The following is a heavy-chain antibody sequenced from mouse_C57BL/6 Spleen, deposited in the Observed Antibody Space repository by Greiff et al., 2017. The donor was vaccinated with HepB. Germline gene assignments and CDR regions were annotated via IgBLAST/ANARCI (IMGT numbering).Heavy chain of an antibody. J-gene: IGHJ1*03. D-gene: IGHD1-1*01. Sequence: EVKLMESGGGLVKPGGSLKLSCAASGFTFSSYAMSWVRQTPEKRLEWVATISDGGSYTYYPDNVKGRFTISRDNAKNNLYLQMSHLKSEDTAMYYCAREGTTVVSWYFDVWGTGTTVTVSS. V-gene: IGHV5-4*01. CDR2: ISDGGSYT. CDR1: GFTFSSYA. CDR3: AREGTTVVSWYFDV.